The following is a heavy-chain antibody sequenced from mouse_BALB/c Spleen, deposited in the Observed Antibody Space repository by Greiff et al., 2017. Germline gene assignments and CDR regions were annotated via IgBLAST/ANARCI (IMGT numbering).Heavy chain of an antibody. Sequence: VQGVESGPGLVAPSQSLSITCTVSGFSLTSYGVHWVRQPPGKGLEWLGVIWAGGSTNYNSALMSRLSISKDNSKSQVFLKMNSLQTDDTAMYYCAREPLRRHAMDYWGQGTSVTVSS. CDR2: IWAGGST. D-gene: IGHD2-4*01. J-gene: IGHJ4*01. CDR1: GFSLTSYG. V-gene: IGHV2-9*02. CDR3: AREPLRRHAMDY.